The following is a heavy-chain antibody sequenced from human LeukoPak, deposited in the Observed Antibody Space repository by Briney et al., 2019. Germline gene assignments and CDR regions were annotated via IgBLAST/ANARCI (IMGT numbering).Heavy chain of an antibody. D-gene: IGHD2-15*01. CDR1: GGTFSSYA. CDR2: IIPILGIA. Sequence: ASVKVSCKASGGTFSSYAISWVRQAPGHGVEWMGRIIPILGIANYAQKFQGRVTITADKSTSTAYMELSSLRSEDTAVYYCARDKAKAATRPITYYYYYYGMDVWGQGTTVTVSS. CDR3: ARDKAKAATRPITYYYYYYGMDV. J-gene: IGHJ6*02. V-gene: IGHV1-69*04.